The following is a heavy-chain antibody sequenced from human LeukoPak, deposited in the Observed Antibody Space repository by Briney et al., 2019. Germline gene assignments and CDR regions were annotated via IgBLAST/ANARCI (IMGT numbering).Heavy chain of an antibody. CDR2: ISDTGGNT. CDR1: GFTFSSNA. Sequence: GGSLRLSCAASGFTFSSNAMNWVRQAPGKGLEWVSAISDTGGNTDYADSVRGRFTVSRDNSKNTLYLQMNSLRVEDTAVYYCARYSHDWGQGTLVTVSS. J-gene: IGHJ4*02. CDR3: ARYSHD. V-gene: IGHV3-23*01.